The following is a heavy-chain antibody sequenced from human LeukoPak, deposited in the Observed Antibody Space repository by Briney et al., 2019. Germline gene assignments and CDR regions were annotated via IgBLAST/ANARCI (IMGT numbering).Heavy chain of an antibody. CDR2: ISGSGGST. CDR3: ARGLATAGAY. V-gene: IGHV3-23*01. D-gene: IGHD6-13*01. CDR1: GFTFSSYA. Sequence: GGSLRLSCAASGFTFSSYAMSWVRQAPGKGLEWVSAISGSGGSTYYADSVKGRFTISRDNSKNTLYLQMNSLRPEDTALYYCARGLATAGAYWGQGTLVTVSS. J-gene: IGHJ4*02.